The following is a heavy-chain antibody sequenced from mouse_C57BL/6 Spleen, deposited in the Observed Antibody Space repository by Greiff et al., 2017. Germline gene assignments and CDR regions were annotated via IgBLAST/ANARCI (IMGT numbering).Heavy chain of an antibody. CDR3: AIYGNYFDY. D-gene: IGHD2-1*01. J-gene: IGHJ2*01. CDR2: ISDGGSYT. V-gene: IGHV5-4*03. Sequence: EVKLVESGGGLVKPGGSLKLSCAASGFTFSSYAMSWVRQTPEKRLEWVATISDGGSYTYYPDNIKGRFTISRDNATDNLYLQMSHLKSEDTAMYYCAIYGNYFDYWGQGTTLTVSS. CDR1: GFTFSSYA.